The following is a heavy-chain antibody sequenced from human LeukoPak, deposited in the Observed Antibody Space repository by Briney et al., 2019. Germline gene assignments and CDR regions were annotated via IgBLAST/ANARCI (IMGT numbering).Heavy chain of an antibody. Sequence: GGSLRLSCAASGFTVSSNYMSWVRQAPGKGLELVSVIYSGGSTYYADSVKGRFTISRDNSKNTLNLQMNSLRAEDTAVYYCARETGWYYGMDVWGQGTTVTVS. J-gene: IGHJ6*02. CDR3: ARETGWYYGMDV. CDR1: GFTVSSNY. D-gene: IGHD2-15*01. CDR2: IYSGGST. V-gene: IGHV3-66*01.